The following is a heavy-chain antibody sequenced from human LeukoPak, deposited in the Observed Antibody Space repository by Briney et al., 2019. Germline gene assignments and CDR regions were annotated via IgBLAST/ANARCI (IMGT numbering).Heavy chain of an antibody. J-gene: IGHJ4*02. D-gene: IGHD3-10*01. CDR2: ISWNSGTI. CDR3: AKSQQTDIISMVRGVMARVWPPFGS. Sequence: GGSLRLSCAASGFTFDEYATHWVRQVPGKGLEWVSGISWNSGTIGYADSVKGRFTISRDNAKNSLYLQMNSLRAEDMALFYCAKSQQTDIISMVRGVMARVWPPFGSWGQGTLVTVSS. V-gene: IGHV3-9*03. CDR1: GFTFDEYA.